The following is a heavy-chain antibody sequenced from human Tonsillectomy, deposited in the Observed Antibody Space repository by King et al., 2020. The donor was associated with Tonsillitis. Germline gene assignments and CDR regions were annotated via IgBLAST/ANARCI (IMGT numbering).Heavy chain of an antibody. CDR2: IIPIFGTA. J-gene: IGHJ3*02. CDR3: ARALGRGDSSGFDAFDI. Sequence: VQLVQSGPEVKKPGSSVKVSCKASGGTFSSYAISWVRQAPGQRLEWMGGIIPIFGTANYAQKFQGRVTITADESTSTAYMELSSLRYEDTAVYYCARALGRGDSSGFDAFDIWGQGTMVTVSS. CDR1: GGTFSSYA. D-gene: IGHD3-22*01. V-gene: IGHV1-69*01.